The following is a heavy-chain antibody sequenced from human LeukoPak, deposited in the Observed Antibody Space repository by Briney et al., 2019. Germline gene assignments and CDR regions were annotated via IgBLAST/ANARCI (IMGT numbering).Heavy chain of an antibody. J-gene: IGHJ4*02. D-gene: IGHD6-6*01. V-gene: IGHV3-30*04. CDR2: ISYDGSNK. CDR1: GFTFSIYA. CDR3: ARTLIEYSVSSCYFDY. Sequence: GGSLRLSCAASGFTFSIYAMHWVRQAPGKGLEWVAVISYDGSNKYYADSVKGRFTISRDNSKNTLYLQMNSLRAEDTAGYYCARTLIEYSVSSCYFDYWGQGTLVTVSS.